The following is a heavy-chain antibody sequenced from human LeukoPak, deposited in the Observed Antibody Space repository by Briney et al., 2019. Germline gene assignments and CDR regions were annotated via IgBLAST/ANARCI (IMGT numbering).Heavy chain of an antibody. Sequence: ASVKVSCKASGGTFSSYAFNWVRQVPRQGLEWMGGIIPLFGTTNCAQKFQGRVTITAGESTRTVYMELSGLRSEDTALYFCARGGEYSSSLAYWGQGTLVTISS. CDR1: GGTFSSYA. CDR2: IIPLFGTT. V-gene: IGHV1-69*13. J-gene: IGHJ4*02. CDR3: ARGGEYSSSLAY. D-gene: IGHD6-6*01.